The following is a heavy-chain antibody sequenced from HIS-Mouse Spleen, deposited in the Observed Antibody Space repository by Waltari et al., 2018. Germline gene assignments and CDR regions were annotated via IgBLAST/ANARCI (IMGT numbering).Heavy chain of an antibody. CDR1: GFTFSSYW. Sequence: EVQLVESGGGLVQPGGSLRLSCAAAGFTFSSYWMHWVRPAPGKGLVWVSRINSDGSSTSYADSVKGRFTISRDNAKNTLYLQMNSLRAEDTAVYYCARDLELDAFDIWGQGTMVTVSS. V-gene: IGHV3-74*01. CDR3: ARDLELDAFDI. J-gene: IGHJ3*02. CDR2: INSDGSST. D-gene: IGHD1-1*01.